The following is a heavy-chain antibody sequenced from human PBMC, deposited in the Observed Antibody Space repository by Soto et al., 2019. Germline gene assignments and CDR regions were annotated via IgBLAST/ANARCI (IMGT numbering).Heavy chain of an antibody. Sequence: QVQLQQWGAGLLKPSETLSLTCAVYGGSLSGYYWSWIRQPPGKGLEWIGEINRSGSTNYIPSLKSRVIISVDTAKSQCSLKLSSVTAADTAVYYCARGLLGGAATWGQGPLVTVSS. CDR2: INRSGST. CDR3: ARGLLGGAAT. J-gene: IGHJ5*02. D-gene: IGHD3-16*01. V-gene: IGHV4-34*01. CDR1: GGSLSGYY.